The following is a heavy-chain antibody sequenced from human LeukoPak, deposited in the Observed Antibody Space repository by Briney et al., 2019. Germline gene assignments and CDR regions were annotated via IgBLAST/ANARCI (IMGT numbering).Heavy chain of an antibody. CDR2: INHSGST. V-gene: IGHV4-39*01. CDR3: ARQMITFGGVIVVFDY. J-gene: IGHJ4*02. Sequence: SETLSLTCTVSGGSISSSSYYWGWIRQPPGKGLEWIGEINHSGSTNYNPSLKSRVTISVDTSKNQFSLELSSVTAADTAVYYCARQMITFGGVIVVFDYWGQGTLVTVSS. CDR1: GGSISSSSYY. D-gene: IGHD3-16*02.